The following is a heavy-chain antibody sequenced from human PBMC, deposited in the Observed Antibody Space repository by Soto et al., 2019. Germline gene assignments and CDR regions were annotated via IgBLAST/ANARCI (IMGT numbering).Heavy chain of an antibody. Sequence: QVNLQESGPGLVKPSETLSLTCTVSGGSISGHAWIWIRQPAGRGLEWIGHIYPSGSTSYTPSLKSRVTMSLDTSKNQIFLNLTSVTAADTAVFYCVRGRSYSVYDFWGPGTLVTVSS. CDR2: IYPSGST. CDR1: GGSISGHA. D-gene: IGHD5-12*01. V-gene: IGHV4-4*07. CDR3: VRGRSYSVYDF. J-gene: IGHJ4*02.